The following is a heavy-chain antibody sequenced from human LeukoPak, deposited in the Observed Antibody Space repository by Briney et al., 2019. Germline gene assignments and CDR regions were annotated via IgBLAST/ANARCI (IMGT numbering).Heavy chain of an antibody. V-gene: IGHV4-34*01. CDR3: AREGYYDSSGYPDAFDI. CDR1: GGSFSGYY. CDR2: INHSGST. D-gene: IGHD3-22*01. J-gene: IGHJ3*02. Sequence: SETLSLTCAVYGGSFSGYYWSWIRQPAGKGLEWIGEINHSGSTNYNPSLKSRVTISVDTSKNQFSLKLSSVTAADTAVYYCAREGYYDSSGYPDAFDIWGQGTMVTVSS.